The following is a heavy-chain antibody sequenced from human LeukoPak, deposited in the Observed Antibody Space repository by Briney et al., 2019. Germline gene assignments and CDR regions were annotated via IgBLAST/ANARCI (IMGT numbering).Heavy chain of an antibody. D-gene: IGHD3-3*01. CDR2: ISGSGGST. Sequence: GGSLRLSCAASGFTFSSYAMSWVRQAPGKGLEWVSAISGSGGSTYYADSVKGRFTISRDNSKNTLYLQMNSLRAEDTAVYYCARDHYADFWSGYYPGYFDYWGQGTLVTVSS. V-gene: IGHV3-23*01. CDR1: GFTFSSYA. J-gene: IGHJ4*02. CDR3: ARDHYADFWSGYYPGYFDY.